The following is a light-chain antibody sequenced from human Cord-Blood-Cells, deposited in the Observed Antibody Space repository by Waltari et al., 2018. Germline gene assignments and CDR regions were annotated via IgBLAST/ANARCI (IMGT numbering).Light chain of an antibody. V-gene: IGKV4-1*01. Sequence: DIVMTQSPDSLAVSLGERATINCKSSQSVLYSSNNKNYLACYQQKPGQPPKLLIYWASTRESGVPDRVSVSGSGTDFTLTISSLQAEDVAVYYCQQYYSTPILTFGGGTKVEIK. J-gene: IGKJ4*01. CDR2: WAS. CDR3: QQYYSTPILT. CDR1: QSVLYSSNNKNY.